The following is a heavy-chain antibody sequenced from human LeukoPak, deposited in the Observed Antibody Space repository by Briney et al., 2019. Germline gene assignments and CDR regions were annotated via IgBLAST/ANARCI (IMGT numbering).Heavy chain of an antibody. CDR3: ARAYSSSWYFNWFDP. Sequence: SETLSLTCTVSGSSISSGYYWGWIRQPPGKGLEWIGNIYHSGSTYYNASLESRVTISVDTSKNQFSLKLSSVTAADTAVYYCARAYSSSWYFNWFDPWGQGTLVTVSS. V-gene: IGHV4-38-2*02. D-gene: IGHD6-13*01. CDR1: GSSISSGYY. CDR2: IYHSGST. J-gene: IGHJ5*02.